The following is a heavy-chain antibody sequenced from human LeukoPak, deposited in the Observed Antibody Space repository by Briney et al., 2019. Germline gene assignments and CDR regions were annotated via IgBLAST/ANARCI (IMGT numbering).Heavy chain of an antibody. CDR1: GGSISSYY. V-gene: IGHV4-4*07. CDR3: AREFGPDDAFDI. CDR2: IYISGST. Sequence: PSETLSLTCTVSGGSISSYYWSWIPQPAGKGLKWIGRIYISGSTSYNPSLKSRVTMSVDTSENQFSLKLSSVTAADTAVYYCAREFGPDDAFDIWGQGTLVTVSS. J-gene: IGHJ3*02. D-gene: IGHD1-14*01.